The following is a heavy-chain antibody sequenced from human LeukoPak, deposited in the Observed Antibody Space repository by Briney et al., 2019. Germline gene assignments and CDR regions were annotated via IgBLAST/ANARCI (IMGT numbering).Heavy chain of an antibody. V-gene: IGHV4-59*08. J-gene: IGHJ4*01. Sequence: SETLSLTCTVSGGSISSYYWSWIRQPPGKGLEWIGYIYYSGSTNYNPSLKSRVTISVDTSKNQFSLNLISVTAADTAVYYCAAFRQWLVILDYLGQGALVTVS. D-gene: IGHD6-19*01. CDR1: GGSISSYY. CDR2: IYYSGST. CDR3: AAFRQWLVILDY.